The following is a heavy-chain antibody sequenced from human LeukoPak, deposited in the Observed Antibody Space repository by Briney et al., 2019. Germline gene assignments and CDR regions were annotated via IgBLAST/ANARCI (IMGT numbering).Heavy chain of an antibody. V-gene: IGHV3-21*01. Sequence: GGSLRLPCAASGFTFSSYSMNWVRQAPGKGLEWVSSISSSSSYIYYADSVKGRFTISRDNAKNSLYLQMNSLRAEDTAVYYCARDSIVGAFMAFDIWGQGTMVTVSS. CDR1: GFTFSSYS. J-gene: IGHJ3*02. CDR2: ISSSSSYI. CDR3: ARDSIVGAFMAFDI. D-gene: IGHD1-26*01.